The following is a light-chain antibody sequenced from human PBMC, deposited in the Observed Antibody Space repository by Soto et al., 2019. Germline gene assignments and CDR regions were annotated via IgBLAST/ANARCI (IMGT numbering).Light chain of an antibody. CDR1: PSVSNT. CDR3: QQYVMPPFT. Sequence: TQSPATLSLSPGERATLSCRASPSVSNTLAWYQQKPGQAPKRLIHGASTRATGFPGRFSGSGSGTDFSLTISSLQSEDFAVYYCQQYVMPPFTFGRGTKVDI. CDR2: GAS. J-gene: IGKJ2*01. V-gene: IGKV3-15*01.